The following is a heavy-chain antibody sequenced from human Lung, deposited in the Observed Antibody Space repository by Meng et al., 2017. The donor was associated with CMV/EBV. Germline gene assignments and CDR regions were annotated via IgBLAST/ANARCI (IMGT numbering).Heavy chain of an antibody. Sequence: SVKVSCKASGGTSSSYVISWVRQAPGQGLEWMGGIIPILGRANYGQKFQARVTITADKSTSTAYMELSSLRSEDTAVYYCARSRVLSSSPSRPPTYGMDVWGQGTTVTVSS. CDR3: ARSRVLSSSPSRPPTYGMDV. V-gene: IGHV1-69*10. D-gene: IGHD2-2*01. CDR2: IIPILGRA. J-gene: IGHJ6*02. CDR1: GGTSSSYV.